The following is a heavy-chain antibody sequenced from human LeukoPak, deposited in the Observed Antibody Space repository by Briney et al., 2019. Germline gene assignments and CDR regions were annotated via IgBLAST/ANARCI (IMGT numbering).Heavy chain of an antibody. V-gene: IGHV3-30*19. D-gene: IGHD6-13*01. CDR2: ISYDGSNK. CDR3: ARGLESSGSSWPLDY. Sequence: GGSLRLSCAASGFTFSSYGMHWVRQAPGKGLEWVAVISYDGSNKYYADSVKGRFTISRDNSKNTLYLQMNSLRAEDTAVYYCARGLESSGSSWPLDYWGQGTLVTVSS. CDR1: GFTFSSYG. J-gene: IGHJ4*02.